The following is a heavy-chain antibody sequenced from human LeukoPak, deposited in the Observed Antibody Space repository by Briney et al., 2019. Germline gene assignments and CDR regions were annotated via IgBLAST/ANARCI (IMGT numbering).Heavy chain of an antibody. V-gene: IGHV4-34*01. Sequence: PSETLSLTCAVYGGSFSGYYWSWIRQPPGKGLEWIGEINHSGSTNYNPSLKSRVTISVDTSKNQFSLKLSSVTAADTAVYYCARGQKSYYDFRRMYYFDYWGQGTLVTVSS. CDR3: ARGQKSYYDFRRMYYFDY. D-gene: IGHD3-3*01. J-gene: IGHJ4*02. CDR2: INHSGST. CDR1: GGSFSGYY.